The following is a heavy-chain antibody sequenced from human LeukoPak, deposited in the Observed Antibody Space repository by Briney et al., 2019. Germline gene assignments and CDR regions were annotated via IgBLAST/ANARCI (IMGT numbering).Heavy chain of an antibody. CDR3: ARDDVPGGGGIVMPNYYYGMDV. J-gene: IGHJ6*02. V-gene: IGHV3-66*01. CDR1: GFTVSSNY. Sequence: PGGSLRLSCAASGFTVSSNYMSWVRQAPGKGLEWVSVIYSGGSTYYADSVKGRFTISRDNSKNTLYLQMNSLRAEDTAVYYCARDDVPGGGGIVMPNYYYGMDVWGQGTTVTVSS. D-gene: IGHD3-22*01. CDR2: IYSGGST.